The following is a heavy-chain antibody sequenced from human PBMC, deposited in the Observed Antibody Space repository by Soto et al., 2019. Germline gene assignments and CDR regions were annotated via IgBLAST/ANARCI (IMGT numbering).Heavy chain of an antibody. CDR1: GYRFTNYW. D-gene: IGHD3-10*01. Sequence: PGESRKISCKGSGYRFTNYWIGWVRQMPGKGLEWMGIIDPGDSDTRYSPSFQGQVTISVDKSISTAYLQWSSPKASDPPMDYRAARVGSSPPYYYGVDVWCQGTTGTVSS. CDR2: IDPGDSDT. J-gene: IGHJ6*02. V-gene: IGHV5-51*01. CDR3: AARVGSSPPYYYGVDV.